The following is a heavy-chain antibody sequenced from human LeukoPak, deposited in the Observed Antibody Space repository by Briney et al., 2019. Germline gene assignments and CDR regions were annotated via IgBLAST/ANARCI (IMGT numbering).Heavy chain of an antibody. D-gene: IGHD6-19*01. CDR1: GFTFSSYG. V-gene: IGHV3-30*03. J-gene: IGHJ4*02. Sequence: PGRSLRLSCAASGFTFSSYGMHWVRQAPGKGLEWVAVISYDGSNKYYADSVKGRFTISRDNSKNTLYLQMNSLRAEDTAVYYCARDSGWTFDSWGQGTLVTVSS. CDR3: ARDSGWTFDS. CDR2: ISYDGSNK.